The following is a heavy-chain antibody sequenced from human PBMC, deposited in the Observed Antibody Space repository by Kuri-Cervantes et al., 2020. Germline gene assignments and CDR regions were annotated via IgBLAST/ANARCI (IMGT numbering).Heavy chain of an antibody. V-gene: IGHV4-59*12. Sequence: ESLKISCTVSGGSISSYYWSWIRQPPGKGLEWIGYIYYSGSTNYNPSLKSRVTISVDTSKNQFSLKLSSVTAADTAVYYCARGRRGTNYYGSGSYQALDAFDIWGQGTMVIVSS. CDR2: IYYSGST. CDR1: GGSISSYY. D-gene: IGHD3-10*01. J-gene: IGHJ3*02. CDR3: ARGRRGTNYYGSGSYQALDAFDI.